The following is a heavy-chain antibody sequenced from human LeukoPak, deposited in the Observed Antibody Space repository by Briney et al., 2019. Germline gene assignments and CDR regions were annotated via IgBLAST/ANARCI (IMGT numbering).Heavy chain of an antibody. V-gene: IGHV4-4*07. Sequence: PSETLSLTCTVSGGSISSYYWSWIRQPAGNGLEWIGRIYTSVSANYNPSLKSRVTMSVDTSKNQFSLKLSSVTAADTAVYYCARVAYDYDSSGYYSDYYYYYMDVWGKGTTVTVSS. J-gene: IGHJ6*03. D-gene: IGHD3-22*01. CDR2: IYTSVSA. CDR3: ARVAYDYDSSGYYSDYYYYYMDV. CDR1: GGSISSYY.